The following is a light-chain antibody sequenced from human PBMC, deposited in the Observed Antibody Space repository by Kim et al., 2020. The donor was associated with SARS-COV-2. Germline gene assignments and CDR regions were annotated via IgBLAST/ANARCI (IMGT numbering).Light chain of an antibody. V-gene: IGLV2-8*01. J-gene: IGLJ1*01. Sequence: PGQSGVLSCAGHSSDFGGYNYVSWYQQHPGKAPQPIIYGVNKRPSGVPDRFSGSKSGNPASLTVSGLQAEDEADYYCSSSAGSINVFGTGTRVTVL. CDR3: SSSAGSINV. CDR1: SSDFGGYNY. CDR2: GVN.